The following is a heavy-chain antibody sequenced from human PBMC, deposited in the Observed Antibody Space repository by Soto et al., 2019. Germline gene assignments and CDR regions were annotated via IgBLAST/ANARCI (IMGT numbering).Heavy chain of an antibody. J-gene: IGHJ4*02. V-gene: IGHV4-59*01. CDR2: IYYSGST. D-gene: IGHD2-15*01. CDR3: ARLGCSGGSCHDHFDY. CDR1: GGSISSYY. Sequence: PSETLSLTCTVSGGSISSYYWSWIRQPPGKGLEWIGYIYYSGSTNYNPSLKSRVTISVDTSKNQLSLKLSSVTAADTAVYYCARLGCSGGSCHDHFDYWGQGTLVTVSS.